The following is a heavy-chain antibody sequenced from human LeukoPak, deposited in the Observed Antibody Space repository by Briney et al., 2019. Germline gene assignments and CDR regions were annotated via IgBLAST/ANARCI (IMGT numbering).Heavy chain of an antibody. Sequence: PGGSLRLSCAASGFTFSDYGMNWVRQAPGKGLEWVANIKQDGSEKYYVDSVKGRFTISRDNAKNSLYLQMNSLRAEDTAVYYCARAGPVTILPYYFDYWGQGTLVTVSS. D-gene: IGHD3-9*01. CDR1: GFTFSDYG. CDR2: IKQDGSEK. V-gene: IGHV3-7*01. CDR3: ARAGPVTILPYYFDY. J-gene: IGHJ4*02.